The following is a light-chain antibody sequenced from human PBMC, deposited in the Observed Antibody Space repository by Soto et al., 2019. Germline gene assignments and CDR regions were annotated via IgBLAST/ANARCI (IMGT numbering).Light chain of an antibody. V-gene: IGKV3-15*01. CDR3: QQYNNWHET. CDR2: DAF. J-gene: IGKJ1*01. Sequence: EILMTQSPATLSVSPGERATLSCRASQSISSNLAWYHHKPGQAPRLLIYDAFTRATGIPARFSGSGSGTEFTLTISSLQSEDFAVYYCQQYNNWHETFGQGTKVDIK. CDR1: QSISSN.